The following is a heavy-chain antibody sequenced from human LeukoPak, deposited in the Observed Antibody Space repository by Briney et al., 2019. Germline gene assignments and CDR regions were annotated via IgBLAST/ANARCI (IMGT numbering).Heavy chain of an antibody. D-gene: IGHD6-19*01. CDR3: ARATYSSGWFHLQYFDY. V-gene: IGHV1-69*13. CDR2: IIPIFGTA. CDR1: GGTFSSYA. J-gene: IGHJ4*02. Sequence: SVKVSCKASGGTFSSYAISWVRQAPGQGLEWMGGIIPIFGTANYAQKFQGRVTITADESTSTAYMELSSLRSEDTAVYYCARATYSSGWFHLQYFDYWGQGTLVTVSS.